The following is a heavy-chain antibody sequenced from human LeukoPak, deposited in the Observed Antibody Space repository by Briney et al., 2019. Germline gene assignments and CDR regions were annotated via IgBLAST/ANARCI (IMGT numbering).Heavy chain of an antibody. D-gene: IGHD1-1*01. J-gene: IGHJ4*02. CDR3: ARQTGTTPSFDY. CDR1: GYSISSGYY. V-gene: IGHV4-38-2*01. CDR2: IYHSGST. Sequence: SETLSLTCAVSGYSISSGYYWGWIRQPPGKGLEWIESIYHSGSTYYNPSLKSRVTISVDTSKNQFSLKLSSVTAADTAVYYCARQTGTTPSFDYWGQGTLVTVSS.